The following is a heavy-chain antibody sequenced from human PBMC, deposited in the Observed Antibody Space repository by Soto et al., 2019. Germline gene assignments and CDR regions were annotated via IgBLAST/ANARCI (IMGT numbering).Heavy chain of an antibody. J-gene: IGHJ4*02. CDR1: GGTFISDA. Sequence: QVRLVQSEAEVKKAGSSVKVSCKASGGTFISDAVTWVRQAPGQGLEWMGGVIPMFPKANYAQKFQGRATITADKYTSTVYMELHSLKSEDTALDDCARCHSDSSGPGYIDSWGQGTLVTVTS. V-gene: IGHV1-69*06. D-gene: IGHD3-22*01. CDR3: ARCHSDSSGPGYIDS. CDR2: VIPMFPKA.